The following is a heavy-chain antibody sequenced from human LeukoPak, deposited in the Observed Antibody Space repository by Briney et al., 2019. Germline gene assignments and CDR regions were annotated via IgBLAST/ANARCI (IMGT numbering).Heavy chain of an antibody. Sequence: SQTLSLTCTVSGGSISSGGYYWSWIRQHPGKGLEWIGYIYYSGSTNYNPSLKSRVTISVDTSKNQFSLKLSSVTAADTAVYYCARGVLRFLEWLSTNNWFDPWGQGTLVTVSS. J-gene: IGHJ5*02. CDR2: IYYSGST. CDR3: ARGVLRFLEWLSTNNWFDP. CDR1: GGSISSGGYY. D-gene: IGHD3-3*01. V-gene: IGHV4-31*03.